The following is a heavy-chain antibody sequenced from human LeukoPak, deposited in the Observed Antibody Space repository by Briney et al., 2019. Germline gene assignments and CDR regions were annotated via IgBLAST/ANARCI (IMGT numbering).Heavy chain of an antibody. J-gene: IGHJ4*02. Sequence: GGSLRLSCAASGFTFSASDMNWVRQTPGKGLEWVSSISSSSSYIYYADSVKGRFSISRDNAKNSLYLQMNSLRAEDTALYYCAKDTYGSGSYRASFDYWGQGTLVTVSS. CDR3: AKDTYGSGSYRASFDY. CDR1: GFTFSASD. V-gene: IGHV3-21*04. CDR2: ISSSSSYI. D-gene: IGHD3-10*01.